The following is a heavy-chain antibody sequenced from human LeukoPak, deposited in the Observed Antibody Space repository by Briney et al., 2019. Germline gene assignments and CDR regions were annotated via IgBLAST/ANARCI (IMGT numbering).Heavy chain of an antibody. V-gene: IGHV3-23*01. J-gene: IGHJ4*02. D-gene: IGHD2-2*01. CDR1: GFTFSTYT. CDR2: ISGSGGTT. Sequence: PGGSLRLSCAASGFTFSTYTMTWVRQAPGKGLEWVSGISGSGGTTYYADSVKGRFTISRDNSKNTLYLQMNSLRVEDTAVYYCAKDRTHTSRYFDYWGQGTLVTVSS. CDR3: AKDRTHTSRYFDY.